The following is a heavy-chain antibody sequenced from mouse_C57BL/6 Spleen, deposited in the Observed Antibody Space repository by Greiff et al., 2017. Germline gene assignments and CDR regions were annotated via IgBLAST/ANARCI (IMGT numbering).Heavy chain of an antibody. Sequence: EVMLVESGGGLVQPGGSMKLSCVASGFTFSNYWMNWVRQSPEKGLEWVAQIRLKSDNYATHYAESVKGRFTISRDDSKSSVYLQMNNLRAEDTGIYYCTVYDGYYEFAYWGQGTLVTVSA. D-gene: IGHD2-3*01. V-gene: IGHV6-3*01. CDR3: TVYDGYYEFAY. J-gene: IGHJ3*01. CDR1: GFTFSNYW. CDR2: IRLKSDNYAT.